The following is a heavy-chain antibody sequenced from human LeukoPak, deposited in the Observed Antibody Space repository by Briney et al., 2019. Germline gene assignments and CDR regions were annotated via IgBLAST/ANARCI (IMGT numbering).Heavy chain of an antibody. Sequence: PSETLPLTCAVYGGSFSGYYWSWIRQPPGKGLEWIGEINHSGSTNYNPSLKSRVTISVDTSKNQFSLKLSSVTAADTAVYYCARGKIAFYGSGTSDWFDPWGQGTLVTVSS. D-gene: IGHD3-10*01. V-gene: IGHV4-34*01. CDR1: GGSFSGYY. CDR3: ARGKIAFYGSGTSDWFDP. CDR2: INHSGST. J-gene: IGHJ5*02.